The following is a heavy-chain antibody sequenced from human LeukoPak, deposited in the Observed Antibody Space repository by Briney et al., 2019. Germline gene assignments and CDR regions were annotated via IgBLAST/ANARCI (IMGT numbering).Heavy chain of an antibody. CDR1: GYRFTSYY. CDR3: VRGIPLLDY. CDR2: INPSGGSP. J-gene: IGHJ4*02. Sequence: ASVKLSCKASGYRFTSYYMHWVRQAPGQGLEWMGIINPSGGSPTYAQKFQGRVTMTGDTSTSTVYMELSSLRSEDTAVYYCVRGIPLLDYWGQGTLVTVSS. V-gene: IGHV1-46*01.